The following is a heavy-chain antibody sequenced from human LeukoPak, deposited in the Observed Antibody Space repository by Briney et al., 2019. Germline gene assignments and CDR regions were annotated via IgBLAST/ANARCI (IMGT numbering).Heavy chain of an antibody. D-gene: IGHD3-22*01. CDR1: GFTFSSYA. CDR3: AKDPISTYYYDSSGYFSIDY. V-gene: IGHV3-23*01. J-gene: IGHJ4*02. Sequence: GGSLRLSCAASGFTFSSYAMSWVRQAPGKGLEWVSAISGSGGSTYYADSVKGRFTISRDNSKNTLYLQMNSLRAEDTAVYYCAKDPISTYYYDSSGYFSIDYWGQGTLVTVSS. CDR2: ISGSGGST.